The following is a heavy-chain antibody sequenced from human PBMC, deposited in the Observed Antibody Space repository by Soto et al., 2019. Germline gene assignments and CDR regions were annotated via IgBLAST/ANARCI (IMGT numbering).Heavy chain of an antibody. CDR1: GFTFSNHA. CDR3: ARLVRD. V-gene: IGHV3-23*01. Sequence: EVQLLDSGGALVQPGGSLRLSCATSGFTFSNHAMSWVRQAPGKGLEWVSTFTTSGDFTYYADSGKGRFTISRENSKSRLYLQMASLRVEDMAVYYCARLVRDWGQGTLVTVSS. CDR2: FTTSGDFT. D-gene: IGHD6-6*01. J-gene: IGHJ4*02.